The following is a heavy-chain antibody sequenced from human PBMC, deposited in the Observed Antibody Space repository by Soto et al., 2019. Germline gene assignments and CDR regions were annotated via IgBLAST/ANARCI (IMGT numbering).Heavy chain of an antibody. CDR1: GGTFSSYT. V-gene: IGHV1-69*02. CDR2: IIPILGIA. Sequence: QVQLVQSGAEVQKPGSSVKVSCKASGGTFSSYTISWVRQAPGQGLEWMGRIIPILGIANYAQKFQGRVTITADKSTSTAYMELSSLRSEDTAVYYCASEWFPNRGYFDYWGQGTLVTVSS. D-gene: IGHD3-3*01. J-gene: IGHJ4*02. CDR3: ASEWFPNRGYFDY.